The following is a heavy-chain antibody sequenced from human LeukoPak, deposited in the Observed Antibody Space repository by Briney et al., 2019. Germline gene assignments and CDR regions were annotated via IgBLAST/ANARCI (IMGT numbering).Heavy chain of an antibody. CDR3: ARLSETAAYYYTSGYYFLGY. CDR1: GYTFGSYD. J-gene: IGHJ4*02. Sequence: GASVKVSCKASGYTFGSYDINWVRKATGRGLEWMGWMNPGSGNTGYAQRFQGRVTMTRDTSTNTAYMELSGLRSEDTAIYYCARLSETAAYYYTSGYYFLGYWGQGTLVTVDS. D-gene: IGHD3-22*01. V-gene: IGHV1-8*02. CDR2: MNPGSGNT.